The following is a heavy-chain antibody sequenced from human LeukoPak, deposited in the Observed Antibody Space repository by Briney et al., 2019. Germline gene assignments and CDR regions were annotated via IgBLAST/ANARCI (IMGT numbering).Heavy chain of an antibody. J-gene: IGHJ4*02. CDR3: ARQTYDGYFDY. Sequence: SETLSLTCIVSRDSIRSYYWSWIRQPPEKGLEWIGNIYNSGSTKYNPSPKTRVTISLDTSNNQFSLKLNSVTAADTAVYYCARQTYDGYFDYWGQGTLVTVSS. CDR1: RDSIRSYY. CDR2: IYNSGST. D-gene: IGHD3-3*01. V-gene: IGHV4-59*08.